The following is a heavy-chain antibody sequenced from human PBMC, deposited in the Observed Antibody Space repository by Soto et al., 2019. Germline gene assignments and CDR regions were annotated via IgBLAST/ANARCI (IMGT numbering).Heavy chain of an antibody. V-gene: IGHV3-33*01. CDR1: GFTFSNYG. J-gene: IGHJ4*02. CDR3: AGGTYYFDY. Sequence: GGSLRLSCAASGFTFSNYGMHWARQAPGKGLEWVAAILYDGSNKYYADSVKGRFTISRDNSKNTLYLQMNSLRAEDTAVYYCAGGTYYFDYCGKGTLVTVSS. CDR2: ILYDGSNK. D-gene: IGHD1-26*01.